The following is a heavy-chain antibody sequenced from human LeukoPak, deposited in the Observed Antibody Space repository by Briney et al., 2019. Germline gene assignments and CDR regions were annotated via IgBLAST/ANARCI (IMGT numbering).Heavy chain of an antibody. CDR2: IYPGDSDT. CDR3: ARSSSGLSGWFDP. CDR1: GYSFASKW. V-gene: IGHV5-51*01. D-gene: IGHD6-19*01. Sequence: GESLKISCKGSGYSFASKWIGWVRQMPGKGLEWMGIIYPGDSDTRYSPSFQGQVTISADKSISTAYLQWSSLKASDTAMYYCARSSSGLSGWFDPWGQGTLVTVSS. J-gene: IGHJ5*02.